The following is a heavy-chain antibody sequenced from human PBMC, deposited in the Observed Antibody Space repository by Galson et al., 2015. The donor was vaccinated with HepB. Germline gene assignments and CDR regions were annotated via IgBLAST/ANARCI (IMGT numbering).Heavy chain of an antibody. Sequence: SLRLSCAASGFTFSSYWMSWVRQAPGKGLEWVANIKQDGSEKYYVDSVKGRFTISRDNAKNSLYLQMNSLRAEDTAVYYCARGETYYYDSSGYYYFDYWGQGTLVTVSS. CDR3: ARGETYYYDSSGYYYFDY. J-gene: IGHJ4*02. CDR1: GFTFSSYW. CDR2: IKQDGSEK. D-gene: IGHD3-22*01. V-gene: IGHV3-7*03.